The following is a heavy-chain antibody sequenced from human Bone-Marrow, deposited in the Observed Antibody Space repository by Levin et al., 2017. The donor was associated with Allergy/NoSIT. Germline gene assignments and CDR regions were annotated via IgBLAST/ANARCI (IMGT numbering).Heavy chain of an antibody. V-gene: IGHV1-69*01. CDR1: GGSFSNSA. CDR3: TRGPPTGYGMDV. Sequence: KISCKASGGSFSNSAFNWVRQAPGQGLEWMGGIIPYFGSANYAQKFQGRVTITADQSTTTSYMEVNSLRSEDTAIYFCTRGPPTGYGMDVWGQGTTVTISS. J-gene: IGHJ6*02. CDR2: IIPYFGSA.